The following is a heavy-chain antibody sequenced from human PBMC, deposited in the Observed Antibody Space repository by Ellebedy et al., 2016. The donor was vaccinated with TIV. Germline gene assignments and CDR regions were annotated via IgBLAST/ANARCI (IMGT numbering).Heavy chain of an antibody. J-gene: IGHJ4*02. CDR1: GGSFSGYY. CDR3: ARGPLFIVGKYYYDY. CDR2: VNHSGST. D-gene: IGHD1-26*01. Sequence: SETLSLTCAVYGGSFSGYYWSWIRQPPGMRLEWIGEVNHSGSTNYNPSLKTRVTISVDTSKNQFSLKLNSVTAADTAVYYCARGPLFIVGKYYYDYWGQGTLVTVSS. V-gene: IGHV4-34*01.